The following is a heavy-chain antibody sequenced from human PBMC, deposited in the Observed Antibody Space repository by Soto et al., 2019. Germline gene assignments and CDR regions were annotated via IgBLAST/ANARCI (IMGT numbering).Heavy chain of an antibody. J-gene: IGHJ6*03. V-gene: IGHV4-39*01. CDR1: GGSISSSSYY. CDR3: ARSPWKYQLFTVYYYYYYMDV. Sequence: SETLSLTCTVSGGSISSSSYYWGWIRQPPGKGLEWIGSIYHSGSTYYNPSLKSRVTISVDTSKNQFSLKLSSVTAADTAVYYCARSPWKYQLFTVYYYYYYMDVWGKGTTVTVSS. D-gene: IGHD2-2*01. CDR2: IYHSGST.